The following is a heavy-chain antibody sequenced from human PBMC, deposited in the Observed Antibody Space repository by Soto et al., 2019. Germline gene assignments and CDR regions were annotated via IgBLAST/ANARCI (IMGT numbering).Heavy chain of an antibody. CDR2: ISSSSSFI. J-gene: IGHJ4*02. V-gene: IGHV3-21*01. D-gene: IGHD1-26*01. CDR3: AGSSDDGRDN. Sequence: DVQLVESGGGLVKPGGSLRLSCAASGFSLGDYSMNWIRQAPGKGLEWVASISSSSSFIHYAESMKGRFTISRDNAKNSLYLQMNSLSAEATAVYYCAGSSDDGRDNWGQGTLVTVSS. CDR1: GFSLGDYS.